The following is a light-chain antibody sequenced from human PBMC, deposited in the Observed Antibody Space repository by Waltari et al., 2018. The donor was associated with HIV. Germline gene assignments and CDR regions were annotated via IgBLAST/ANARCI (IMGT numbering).Light chain of an antibody. Sequence: QSVLTQSPSVSAAPGQNVTISCSGNSVNIGHNYVSWYQQVPGTAPKLLIYDNKKRPSDIPDRFSASKAGTSATLGITGLQTGDEAEYYCGTWDSNLSAWIFGGGTKLTVL. V-gene: IGLV1-51*01. CDR3: GTWDSNLSAWI. CDR1: SVNIGHNY. J-gene: IGLJ2*01. CDR2: DNK.